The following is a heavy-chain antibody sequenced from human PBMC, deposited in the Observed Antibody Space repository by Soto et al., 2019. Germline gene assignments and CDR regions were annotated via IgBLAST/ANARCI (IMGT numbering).Heavy chain of an antibody. CDR3: ARIEIAARPGGGY. J-gene: IGHJ4*02. Sequence: EVQLVESGGGLVKPGGSLRLSCAASGFTFSSYSMNWVRQAPGKGLEWVSSISSSSSYIYYADSVKGRFTISRDNAKNPLYLQMNSLRAEDTAVYYWARIEIAARPGGGYWGQGTLVTVSS. D-gene: IGHD6-6*01. CDR2: ISSSSSYI. CDR1: GFTFSSYS. V-gene: IGHV3-21*01.